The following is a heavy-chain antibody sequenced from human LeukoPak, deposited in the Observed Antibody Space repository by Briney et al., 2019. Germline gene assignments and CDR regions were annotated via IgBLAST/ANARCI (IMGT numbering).Heavy chain of an antibody. J-gene: IGHJ3*02. CDR1: GGSISSGDYY. CDR2: IYYSGST. V-gene: IGHV4-30-4*01. Sequence: SETLSLTCAVSGGSISSGDYYWSWIRQPPGKGLEWIGYIYYSGSTYYHPSLKSRVTITVDTSKNQFSLTLSSVTAADTALYYRARTTYYYDSSGYFAFDIWGQETMVTVSS. CDR3: ARTTYYYDSSGYFAFDI. D-gene: IGHD3-22*01.